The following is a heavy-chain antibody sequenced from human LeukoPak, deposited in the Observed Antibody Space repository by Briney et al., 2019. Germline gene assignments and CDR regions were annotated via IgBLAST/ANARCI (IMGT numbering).Heavy chain of an antibody. CDR1: GGSFSSYA. D-gene: IGHD3-10*01. J-gene: IGHJ3*02. V-gene: IGHV1-69*13. CDR2: IIPIFGSA. CDR3: ARDEGGVLLWFGESYAFDI. Sequence: ASVKVSCKASGGSFSSYAISWVRQAPGQGLEWMGGIIPIFGSANYAQKFQGRVTITADESTSTAYMELSSLRSEDTAVYYCARDEGGVLLWFGESYAFDIWGQGTMVTVSS.